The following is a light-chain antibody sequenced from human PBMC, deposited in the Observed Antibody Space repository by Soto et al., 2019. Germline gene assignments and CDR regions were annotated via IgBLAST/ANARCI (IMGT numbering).Light chain of an antibody. CDR3: QKYNSAPPYT. Sequence: DIPMTQSPSSLSASVGDRVTITCRASQGISNYLAWYQQKPGKVPKLLIYAASTLQSGVPSRFSGSGSGTDFTLNISSLQPEDVATYYCQKYNSAPPYTFGQGTKLEIK. CDR1: QGISNY. V-gene: IGKV1-27*01. CDR2: AAS. J-gene: IGKJ2*01.